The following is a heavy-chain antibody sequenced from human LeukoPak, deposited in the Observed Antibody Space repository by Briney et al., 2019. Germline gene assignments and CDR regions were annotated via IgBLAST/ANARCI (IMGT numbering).Heavy chain of an antibody. CDR1: GFTFSNYA. V-gene: IGHV3-33*08. CDR2: IWYDGSNK. Sequence: GGSLRLSCAASGFTFSNYAMTWVRQAPGKGLEWVAVIWYDGSNKYYADSVKGRFTISRDNSKNTLYLQMNSLRAEDTAVYYCARGTGLRITMIVGPQDYWGQGTLVTVSS. CDR3: ARGTGLRITMIVGPQDY. D-gene: IGHD3-22*01. J-gene: IGHJ4*02.